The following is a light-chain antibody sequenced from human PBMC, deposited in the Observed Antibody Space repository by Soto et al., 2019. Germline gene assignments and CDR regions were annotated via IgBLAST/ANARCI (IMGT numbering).Light chain of an antibody. J-gene: IGLJ1*01. CDR3: SSYTSIITLYV. CDR1: SSDVGGYNY. CDR2: EVS. Sequence: QSVLTQPASVSGSPGQSITISCTGTSSDVGGYNYVSWYQQHPGKAPKLMIYEVSNRPSGVSNRFSGSKSGNTASLPISGLXAEDEADYYCSSYTSIITLYVFGSGTKVTVL. V-gene: IGLV2-14*01.